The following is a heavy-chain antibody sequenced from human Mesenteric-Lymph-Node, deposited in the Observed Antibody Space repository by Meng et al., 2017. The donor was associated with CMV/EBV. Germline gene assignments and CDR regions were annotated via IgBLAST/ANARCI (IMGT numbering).Heavy chain of an antibody. CDR1: GASISSYH. V-gene: IGHV4-59*01. Sequence: SETLSLTCDVSGASISSYHWNWIRQSPGRGLEWIGFIHYTGSSSYNPSLGTRVTMSVDTSKNHFSLRLSSVTAADTAVYYCARVGDSAYKDWGQGTLVTVSS. D-gene: IGHD1-14*01. CDR3: ARVGDSAYKD. CDR2: IHYTGSS. J-gene: IGHJ4*02.